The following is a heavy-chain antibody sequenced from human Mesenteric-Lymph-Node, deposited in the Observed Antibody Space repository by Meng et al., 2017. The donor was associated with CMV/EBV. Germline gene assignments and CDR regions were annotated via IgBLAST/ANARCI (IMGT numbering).Heavy chain of an antibody. D-gene: IGHD1-26*01. CDR1: GGFVSSSNSY. CDR2: IYYSGTT. CDR3: AEQSGSYSAFDY. J-gene: IGHJ4*02. Sequence: PETLSLTCTVSGGFVSSSNSYWGWLRQPPGKGLEWIGHIYYSGTTYYNSSLKSRVTISVDTSKNQFSLRLSSVTAADTAVYYCAEQSGSYSAFDYWGQGTLVTVSS. V-gene: IGHV4-39*01.